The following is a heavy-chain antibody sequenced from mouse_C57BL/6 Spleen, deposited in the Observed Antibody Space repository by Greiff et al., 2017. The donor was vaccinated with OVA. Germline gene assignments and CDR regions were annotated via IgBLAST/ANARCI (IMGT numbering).Heavy chain of an antibody. V-gene: IGHV1-50*01. CDR3: ARRPSYGSSVGGGY. J-gene: IGHJ2*01. CDR2: IDPSDSYT. CDR1: GYTFTSYW. Sequence: QVQLQQSGAELVKPGASVKLSCKASGYTFTSYWMQWVKQRPGQGLEWIGEIDPSDSYTNYNQKFKGKATLTVDTSSSTAYMQLSSLTSEDSAVYYCARRPSYGSSVGGGYWGQGTTLIVSS. D-gene: IGHD1-1*01.